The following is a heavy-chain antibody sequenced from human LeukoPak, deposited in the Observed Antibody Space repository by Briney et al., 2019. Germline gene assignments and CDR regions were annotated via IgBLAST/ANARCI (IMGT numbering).Heavy chain of an antibody. CDR2: INPNSGGT. D-gene: IGHD5-12*01. V-gene: IGHV1-2*02. J-gene: IGHJ5*02. CDR1: GYTFTGYY. Sequence: GASVKVSCMASGYTFTGYYMHSVRQAPGQGREWMGWINPNSGGTNYAQTFQGRGTMTRETSISTAYMELSRLRSDDTPVYYCASGGDIVAKTVNNWFDPWGQGTLVTVSS. CDR3: ASGGDIVAKTVNNWFDP.